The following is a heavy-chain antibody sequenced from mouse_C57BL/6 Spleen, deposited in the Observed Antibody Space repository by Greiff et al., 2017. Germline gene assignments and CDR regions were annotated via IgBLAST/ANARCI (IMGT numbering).Heavy chain of an antibody. D-gene: IGHD1-1*01. CDR2: ISYSGST. J-gene: IGHJ1*03. CDR3: ARGPYYYGSSHWYFDV. CDR1: GYSITSGYD. Sequence: ESGPGMVKPSQSLSLTCTVTGYSITSGYDWHWIRPFPGNKLEWMGYISYSGSTNYNPSLKSRISITHDTAKNHFFLKLNSVTTEDTATYYCARGPYYYGSSHWYFDVWGTGTTVTVAS. V-gene: IGHV3-1*01.